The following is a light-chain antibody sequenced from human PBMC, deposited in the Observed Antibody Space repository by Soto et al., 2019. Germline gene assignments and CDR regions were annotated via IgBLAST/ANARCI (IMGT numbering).Light chain of an antibody. CDR1: SNDVGGHDY. J-gene: IGLJ1*01. CDR2: DVL. CDR3: ASYTSSGTLV. Sequence: QSALTQPASVSGSPGQSITISCTGTSNDVGGHDYVSWYQQHPGKAPKLVIYDVLSRPSGVSDRFSGSKSGHTASLTISGLRPEDEADYYCASYTSSGTLVFGTGTKLTVL. V-gene: IGLV2-14*03.